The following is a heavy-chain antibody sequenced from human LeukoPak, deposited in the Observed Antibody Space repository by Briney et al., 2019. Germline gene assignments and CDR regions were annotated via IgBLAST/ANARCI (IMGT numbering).Heavy chain of an antibody. Sequence: GVSLRLPCAASGFTFSRFWMIWVRQAPGKGLEWVANIKQDGSEKYYVDSVKGRFTISRDNAKNSLYLQMNSLRAEDTTVFYCARDGTYTDYDPDFDIWGQGTLVTVSS. D-gene: IGHD5-12*01. CDR2: IKQDGSEK. CDR1: GFTFSRFW. CDR3: ARDGTYTDYDPDFDI. J-gene: IGHJ4*02. V-gene: IGHV3-7*04.